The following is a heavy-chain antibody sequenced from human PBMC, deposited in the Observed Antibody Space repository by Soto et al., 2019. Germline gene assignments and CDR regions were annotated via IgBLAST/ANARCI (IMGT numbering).Heavy chain of an antibody. V-gene: IGHV1-2*04. D-gene: IGHD2-15*01. J-gene: IGHJ6*02. Sequence: ASVKVSCKAFGYTFTDYYVHWVRQAPGQGLEWMGWINPNSGGTNYAQKFQGWVAMTRDTSISTAYMEVSSLKSDDTAVYYCARERVQGATRPDYYYYGMDVWGQGTTVTVSS. CDR3: ARERVQGATRPDYYYYGMDV. CDR2: INPNSGGT. CDR1: GYTFTDYY.